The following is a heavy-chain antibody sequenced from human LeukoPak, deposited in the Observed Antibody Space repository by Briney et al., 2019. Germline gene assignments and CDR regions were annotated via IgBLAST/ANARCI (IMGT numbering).Heavy chain of an antibody. Sequence: GASVKVSCKASGYTFTSYAMNWVRQAPGQGLEWMGWINTNTGNPTYAQGFTGRFVFSLDTSVSTAYLQISSLKAEDTAVYYCARSGDIVVVPAAAPIDPWGQGTLVTVSS. D-gene: IGHD2-2*01. J-gene: IGHJ5*02. CDR2: INTNTGNP. V-gene: IGHV7-4-1*02. CDR1: GYTFTSYA. CDR3: ARSGDIVVVPAAAPIDP.